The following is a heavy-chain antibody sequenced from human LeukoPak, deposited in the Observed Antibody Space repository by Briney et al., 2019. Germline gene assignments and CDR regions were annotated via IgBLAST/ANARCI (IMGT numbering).Heavy chain of an antibody. V-gene: IGHV4-59*12. CDR1: GGSISRYY. J-gene: IGHJ4*02. CDR2: IYYSGST. CDR3: ARAMRYYDRNRRLPYYCDY. D-gene: IGHD3-22*01. Sequence: SETLSLTFTVSGGSISRYYWSWIRQPPGKGLEWIGYIYYSGSTYYNPSLKSRVTISVDTSKNQFSLKLSSVTAADTAVYYCARAMRYYDRNRRLPYYCDYWGQGTLVTVSS.